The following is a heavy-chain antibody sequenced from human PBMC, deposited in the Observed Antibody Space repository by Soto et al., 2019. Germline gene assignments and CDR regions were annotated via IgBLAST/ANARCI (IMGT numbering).Heavy chain of an antibody. V-gene: IGHV3-23*01. CDR1: GFTFTNYA. Sequence: GGSLRLSCAASGFTFTNYAMSWVRQAPGKGLEWVSVISGSGSTTDYADSVKGRLTISRDNSKNTLSLQLTSLRDEDTAVYYCARKGCHESSSYYSNYCDYWGPGTRFAVAS. D-gene: IGHD3-22*01. J-gene: IGHJ4*01. CDR2: ISGSGSTT. CDR3: ARKGCHESSSYYSNYCDY.